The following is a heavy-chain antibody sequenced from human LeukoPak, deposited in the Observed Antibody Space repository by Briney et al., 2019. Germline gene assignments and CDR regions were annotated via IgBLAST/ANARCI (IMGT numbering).Heavy chain of an antibody. D-gene: IGHD2-2*01. Sequence: GGSLRLSCAASGFTFSSYAMHWVRQAPGRGLEWVAVISYDGSNKYYADSVKGRFTISRDNSKNTLYLQMNSLRAEDTAVYYCARLGVHCSSTSCYWFDYWGQGTLVTVSS. CDR1: GFTFSSYA. CDR3: ARLGVHCSSTSCYWFDY. J-gene: IGHJ4*02. V-gene: IGHV3-30-3*01. CDR2: ISYDGSNK.